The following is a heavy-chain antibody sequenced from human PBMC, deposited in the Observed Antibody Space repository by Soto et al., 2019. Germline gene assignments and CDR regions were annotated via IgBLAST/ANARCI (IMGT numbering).Heavy chain of an antibody. D-gene: IGHD6-19*01. V-gene: IGHV4-4*07. CDR3: ARTGYSSGWYVFDY. Sequence: SETLSLTCTVSGGSISSYYWSWIRQPAGKGLEWIGRIYTSVSTNYNPSLKSRVTMSVDTSKNQFSLKLSSVTAADTAVYYCARTGYSSGWYVFDYWGPGTPVTVSS. CDR2: IYTSVST. CDR1: GGSISSYY. J-gene: IGHJ4*02.